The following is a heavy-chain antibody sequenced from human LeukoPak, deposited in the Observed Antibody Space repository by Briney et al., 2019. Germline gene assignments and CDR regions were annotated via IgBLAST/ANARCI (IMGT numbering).Heavy chain of an antibody. V-gene: IGHV3-30-3*01. J-gene: IGHJ4*02. CDR2: ISYDGSNK. CDR1: GFTFSSYA. Sequence: GGSLRLSCAASGFTFSSYAMHWVRQAPGKGLEWVAVISYDGSNKYYADSVKGRFTISRDNFKNTLYLQMNSLRAEDTAVYYSAVIVVVPAAIWFDYWGQGTLVTVSS. D-gene: IGHD2-2*02. CDR3: AVIVVVPAAIWFDY.